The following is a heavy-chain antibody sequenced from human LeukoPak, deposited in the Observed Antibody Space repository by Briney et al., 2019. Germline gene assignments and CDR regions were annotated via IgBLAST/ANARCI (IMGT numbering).Heavy chain of an antibody. CDR1: GFTVSDYS. CDR2: IKQDGSEK. J-gene: IGHJ4*02. CDR3: ARVGPYYDILLHTYDY. Sequence: PGGSLRLSCAASGFTVSDYSMSWVRQAPGKGLEWVANIKQDGSEKYYVDSVKGRFTISRDNAKNSLYLQMNSLRAEDTAVYYCARVGPYYDILLHTYDYWGQGTLVTVSS. V-gene: IGHV3-7*01. D-gene: IGHD3-9*01.